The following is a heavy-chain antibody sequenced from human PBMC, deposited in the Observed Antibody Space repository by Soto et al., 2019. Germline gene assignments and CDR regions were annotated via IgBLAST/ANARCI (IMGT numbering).Heavy chain of an antibody. CDR1: GGSFSGYY. CDR3: ARGRYDFWSGYFPRDSNWFDP. Sequence: SETLSLTCAVYGGSFSGYYWSWIRQPPGKWLEWIGEINHSGSTNYNPSLKSRVTISVDTSKNQFSLKLSSVTAADTAVYYCARGRYDFWSGYFPRDSNWFDPWGQGTLVTVS. CDR2: INHSGST. D-gene: IGHD3-3*01. J-gene: IGHJ5*02. V-gene: IGHV4-34*01.